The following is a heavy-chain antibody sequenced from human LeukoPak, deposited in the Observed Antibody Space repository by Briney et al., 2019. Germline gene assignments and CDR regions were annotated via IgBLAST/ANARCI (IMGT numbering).Heavy chain of an antibody. CDR1: GYSISSGYY. CDR2: IYHSGGT. Sequence: SETLSLTCTVSGYSISSGYYWGWIRQPPGKGLEWIGSIYHSGGTYYNPSLKSRVTISVDTSKNQFSLKLSSVTAADTAVYYCARDRPYYYYMDVWGKGTTVTVSS. CDR3: ARDRPYYYYMDV. J-gene: IGHJ6*03. V-gene: IGHV4-38-2*02.